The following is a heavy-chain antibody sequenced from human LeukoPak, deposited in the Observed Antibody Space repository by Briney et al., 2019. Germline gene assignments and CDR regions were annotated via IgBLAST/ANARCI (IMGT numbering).Heavy chain of an antibody. CDR2: ISSGSGTT. Sequence: GGSLRLSCAASGFIFSSYSMNWVRQTPGKGLEWISYISSGSGTTYYGDSVQGRFITSRDNAKNSLHLQMNSLRAEDTGVYYCAKDRGNDYGVFDYWGQGTLVTVSS. V-gene: IGHV3-48*01. J-gene: IGHJ4*02. D-gene: IGHD4-17*01. CDR1: GFIFSSYS. CDR3: AKDRGNDYGVFDY.